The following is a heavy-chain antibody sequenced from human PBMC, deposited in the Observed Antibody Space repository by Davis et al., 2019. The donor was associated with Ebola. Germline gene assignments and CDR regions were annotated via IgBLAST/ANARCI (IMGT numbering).Heavy chain of an antibody. CDR3: ARDLGYYDTSGSPRSGYYFDY. D-gene: IGHD3-22*01. J-gene: IGHJ4*02. CDR1: GDSVSSNFAA. V-gene: IGHV6-1*01. CDR2: TYYRSKWYN. Sequence: SQTLSLTCGIAGDSVSSNFAAWSWIRQSPSRGLEWLGRTYYRSKWYNDYADSVKSRPIINVDTSMNQFSLHLNSVTPEDTAVYYCARDLGYYDTSGSPRSGYYFDYWGQGARVTVSS.